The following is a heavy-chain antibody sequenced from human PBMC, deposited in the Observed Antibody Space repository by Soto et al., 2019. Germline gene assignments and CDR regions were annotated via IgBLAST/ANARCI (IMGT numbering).Heavy chain of an antibody. V-gene: IGHV4-34*01. J-gene: IGHJ4*02. CDR3: ARGLTPSVVVTANRPFDY. CDR1: GGSFNNYF. Sequence: PSETLSLTCAVNGGSFNNYFWTWIRQSPGTGLEWIGGINHSGSSNYSPSLKSRVTMSVDTSKNQFSLKLTSVTAADTAVYYCARGLTPSVVVTANRPFDYWGQGTQVTVSS. D-gene: IGHD2-21*02. CDR2: INHSGSS.